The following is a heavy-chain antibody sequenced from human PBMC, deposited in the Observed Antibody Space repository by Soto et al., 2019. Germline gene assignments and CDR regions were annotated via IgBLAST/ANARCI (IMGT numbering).Heavy chain of an antibody. Sequence: QVQLVQSGAEVKKPGSSVKVSCKASGGTFSSYAISWVRQAPGQGLEWMGGIIPIFGTANYAQKFQGRVMITADKSTSTSYMELSSLRSEDTAVYYCARASGSDRQAEFYYFDYWGQGTLVTVSS. CDR3: ARASGSDRQAEFYYFDY. J-gene: IGHJ4*02. D-gene: IGHD3-10*01. CDR1: GGTFSSYA. CDR2: IIPIFGTA. V-gene: IGHV1-69*06.